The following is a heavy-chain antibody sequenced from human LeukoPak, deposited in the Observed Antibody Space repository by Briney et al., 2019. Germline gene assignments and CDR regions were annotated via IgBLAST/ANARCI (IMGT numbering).Heavy chain of an antibody. Sequence: SETLSLTCTVSGGSISSYYWGWIRQPPGKGLEWIGSIYYSGSAYYNPSLKSRVTISVDTSKNQFSLKLSSVTAADTAVYYCARTVYYDILTGYGAFDIWGQGTMVTVSS. CDR2: IYYSGSA. D-gene: IGHD3-9*01. V-gene: IGHV4-39*07. CDR3: ARTVYYDILTGYGAFDI. J-gene: IGHJ3*02. CDR1: GGSISSYY.